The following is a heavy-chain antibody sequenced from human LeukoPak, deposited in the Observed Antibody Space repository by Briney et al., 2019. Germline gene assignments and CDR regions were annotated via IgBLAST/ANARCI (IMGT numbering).Heavy chain of an antibody. J-gene: IGHJ4*02. Sequence: PGGSLRLSCAASGFTFSNAWMSWVRQAPGKGLEWVGRIKSKTDGGTTDYAAPVKGRFTISRDDSKNTLYLQMSSLKTEDAAVYYCTTDPTMIVVVIDYWGQGTLVTVSS. CDR3: TTDPTMIVVVIDY. CDR1: GFTFSNAW. CDR2: IKSKTDGGTT. V-gene: IGHV3-15*01. D-gene: IGHD3-22*01.